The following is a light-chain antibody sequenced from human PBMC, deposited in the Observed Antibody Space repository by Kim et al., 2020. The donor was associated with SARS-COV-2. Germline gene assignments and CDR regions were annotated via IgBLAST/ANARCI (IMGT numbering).Light chain of an antibody. J-gene: IGLJ2*01. CDR2: GKN. V-gene: IGLV3-19*01. CDR1: SLRNYF. CDR3: NSRDSSGNHP. Sequence: SSELTQDPAVSVALGQTVRITCQGDSLRNYFASWYQQKPGQAPLVVIYGKNNRPSGIPDRFSGSSSGNTASLTITGAQAEDEADYYCNSRDSSGNHPFGG.